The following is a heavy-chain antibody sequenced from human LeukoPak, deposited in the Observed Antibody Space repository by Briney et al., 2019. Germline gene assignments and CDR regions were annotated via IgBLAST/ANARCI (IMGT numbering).Heavy chain of an antibody. CDR3: AKDTEGSTRYYFDY. J-gene: IGHJ4*02. CDR1: GFTFDDYA. Sequence: GGSLRLSCAASGFTFDDYAMHWVRQAPGKGLEWVSGISWNSGSIGYADSVKGRFTISRDNAKNSLYLQMNSLRAEDTALYYCAKDTEGSTRYYFDYWGQGTLVTVSS. D-gene: IGHD5/OR15-5a*01. V-gene: IGHV3-9*01. CDR2: ISWNSGSI.